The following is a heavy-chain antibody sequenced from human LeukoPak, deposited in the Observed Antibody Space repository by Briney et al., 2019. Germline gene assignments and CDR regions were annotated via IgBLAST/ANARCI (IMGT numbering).Heavy chain of an antibody. CDR2: INPNSGGT. CDR3: ARRPLSYYYYYMDV. Sequence: ASVKVSCKASGYTFTGYYTHWVRQAPGQGLEWMGWINPNSGGTNYAQKFQGRVTMTRDTSISTAYMELSRLRSGDTAVYYCARRPLSYYYYYMDVWGKGTTVTISS. J-gene: IGHJ6*03. CDR1: GYTFTGYY. D-gene: IGHD2/OR15-2a*01. V-gene: IGHV1-2*02.